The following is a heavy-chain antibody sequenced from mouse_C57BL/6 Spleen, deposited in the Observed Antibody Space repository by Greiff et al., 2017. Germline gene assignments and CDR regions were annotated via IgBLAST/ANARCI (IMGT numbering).Heavy chain of an antibody. Sequence: VQLKESGPELVKPGASVKISCKASGYAFSSSWMNWVKQRPGKGLEWIGRIYPGDGDTNYNGKFKGKATMTADKSSSTAYMQLSSLTSEDSAVYFCARSAYYAMDYWGQGTSVTVSA. CDR1: GYAFSSSW. CDR2: IYPGDGDT. J-gene: IGHJ4*01. CDR3: ARSAYYAMDY. V-gene: IGHV1-82*01.